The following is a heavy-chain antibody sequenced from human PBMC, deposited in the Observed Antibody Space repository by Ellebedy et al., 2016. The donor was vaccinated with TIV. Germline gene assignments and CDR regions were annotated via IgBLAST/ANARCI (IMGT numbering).Heavy chain of an antibody. CDR3: ARPSDWNDGYFHY. J-gene: IGHJ4*02. D-gene: IGHD1-1*01. CDR2: IYPTDSDT. CDR1: GYSFSTYW. V-gene: IGHV5-51*01. Sequence: GESLKISCKASGYSFSTYWITWVRQMPGKGLEWMGIIYPTDSDTRYSPSFQGQVTISADKSISTAYLQWNSLKASDTAMFYCARPSDWNDGYFHYWGQGTLVTVSS.